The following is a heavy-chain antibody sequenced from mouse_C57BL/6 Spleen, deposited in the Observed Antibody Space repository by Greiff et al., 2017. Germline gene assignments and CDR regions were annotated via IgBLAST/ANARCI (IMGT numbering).Heavy chain of an antibody. V-gene: IGHV5-16*01. D-gene: IGHD1-1*01. J-gene: IGHJ4*01. CDR2: INYDGSST. CDR1: GFTFSDYY. CDR3: ARGYDGYYYAMDY. Sequence: EVHLVESEGGLVQPGSSMKLSCTASGFTFSDYYMAWVRQVPEKGLEWVANINYDGSSTYYLDSLKSRFIISRDNAKNILYLQMSSLKSEDTATYYCARGYDGYYYAMDYWGQGTSVTVSS.